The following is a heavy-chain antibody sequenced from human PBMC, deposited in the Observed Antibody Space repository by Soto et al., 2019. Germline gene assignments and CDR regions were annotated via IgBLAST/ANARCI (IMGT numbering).Heavy chain of an antibody. Sequence: ASVKVSCKASGGTFSSYTISWVRQAPGQGLEWMGRIIPILGIANYAQKFQGRVTITADKSTSTAYMELSSLRSEDMAVYYFAISTYIAVAGTGFDPWGQGTLVTVSS. D-gene: IGHD6-19*01. CDR3: AISTYIAVAGTGFDP. CDR1: GGTFSSYT. J-gene: IGHJ5*02. CDR2: IIPILGIA. V-gene: IGHV1-69*02.